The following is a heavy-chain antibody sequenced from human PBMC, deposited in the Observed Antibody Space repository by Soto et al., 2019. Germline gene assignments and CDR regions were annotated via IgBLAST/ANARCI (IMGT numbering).Heavy chain of an antibody. D-gene: IGHD1-7*01. CDR3: ARDWRGVYTGTSIDY. CDR2: ISSSSSTI. Sequence: GGSLRLSCAASGFTFSSYSMNWVRQAPGKGLEWVSYISSSSSTIYYADSVKGRFTISRDNAKNSLYLQMNSLRDEDTAVYYCARDWRGVYTGTSIDYWGQGTLVTVSS. J-gene: IGHJ4*02. V-gene: IGHV3-48*02. CDR1: GFTFSSYS.